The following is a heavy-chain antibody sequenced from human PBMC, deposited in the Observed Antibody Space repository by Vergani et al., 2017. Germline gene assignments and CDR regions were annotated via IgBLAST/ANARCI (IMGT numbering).Heavy chain of an antibody. CDR3: AGLGIIITFGGVIADGPDY. V-gene: IGHV4-38-2*01. CDR1: GYSISSGYY. Sequence: QVQLQESGPGLVKPSETLYLTCAVSGYSISSGYYWGWIRQPPGKGLEWIGSIYHSGSTYYNPSLKSRVTISVDTSKNQFSLKLSSVTAADTAVYYCAGLGIIITFGGVIADGPDYWGQGTLVTVSS. D-gene: IGHD3-16*02. J-gene: IGHJ4*02. CDR2: IYHSGST.